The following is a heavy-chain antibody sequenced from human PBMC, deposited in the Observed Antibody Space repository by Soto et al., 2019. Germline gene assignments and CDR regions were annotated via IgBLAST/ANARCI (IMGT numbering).Heavy chain of an antibody. CDR2: ISYDGSNK. CDR1: GFTFSSYA. V-gene: IGHV3-30-3*01. J-gene: IGHJ4*02. Sequence: GGSLRLSCAASGFTFSSYAMHWVRQAPGKGLEWVAVISYDGSNKYYADSVKGRFTISRDNSKNTLYLQMNSLRAEDTAVYYCARDGGYSGYDWVFDYWGQGTLVTVSS. CDR3: ARDGGYSGYDWVFDY. D-gene: IGHD5-12*01.